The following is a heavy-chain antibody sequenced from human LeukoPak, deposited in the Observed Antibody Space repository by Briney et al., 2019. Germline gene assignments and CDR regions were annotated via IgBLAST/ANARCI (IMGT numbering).Heavy chain of an antibody. CDR3: ARQIASAGTAGFDF. V-gene: IGHV4-4*07. J-gene: IGHJ4*02. CDR2: IYSTGST. Sequence: SETLSLTCTVSGGSISSYYWSWIRQPAGEGLEWIGRIYSTGSTNYNPSLKSRVTMSVDTSKNQFSLRLRSVTAADTAVYYCARQIASAGTAGFDFWGQGALVTVSS. CDR1: GGSISSYY. D-gene: IGHD6-13*01.